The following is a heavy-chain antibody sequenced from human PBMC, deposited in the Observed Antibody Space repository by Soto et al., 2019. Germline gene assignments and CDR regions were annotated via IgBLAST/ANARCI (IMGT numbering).Heavy chain of an antibody. CDR2: INPSGGST. Sequence: ASVKVSCKASGYTFTSYYMHGVRQAPGRGLEWMGIINPSGGSTSYAQKFQGRVTMTRDTSTSTVYMELSSLRSEDTAVYYCARSIDGPGSYYKYGMDVWGQGTTVTVSS. J-gene: IGHJ6*02. CDR3: ARSIDGPGSYYKYGMDV. V-gene: IGHV1-46*01. D-gene: IGHD3-10*01. CDR1: GYTFTSYY.